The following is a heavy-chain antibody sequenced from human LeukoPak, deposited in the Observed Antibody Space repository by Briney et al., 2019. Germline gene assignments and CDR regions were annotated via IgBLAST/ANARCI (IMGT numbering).Heavy chain of an antibody. CDR2: INSDGSST. J-gene: IGHJ4*02. V-gene: IGHV3-74*01. Sequence: TGGSLILSCAASGFTFSSYWMHWVRQAPGKGLVWVSRINSDGSSTSYADSVKGRFTISRDNSKNTLYLQMNSLRAEDTVVYYCARDRGTYGGYIIDYWGQGTLVTVSS. D-gene: IGHD4-23*01. CDR3: ARDRGTYGGYIIDY. CDR1: GFTFSSYW.